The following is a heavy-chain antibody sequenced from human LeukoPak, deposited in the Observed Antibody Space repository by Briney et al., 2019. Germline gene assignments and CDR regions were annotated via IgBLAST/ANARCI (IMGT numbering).Heavy chain of an antibody. CDR2: LVPNSGAT. CDR1: GYTFTVYY. D-gene: IGHD2-15*01. Sequence: ASVKVSCKASGYTFTVYYIHWMRQAPGQGLEWMGWLVPNSGATRYAQRFQGRVTMTRDTSITTAYMELSGLTSDDTAVYYCARGVLLGSEGRAYDIWGQGTLLTVSS. J-gene: IGHJ3*02. V-gene: IGHV1-2*02. CDR3: ARGVLLGSEGRAYDI.